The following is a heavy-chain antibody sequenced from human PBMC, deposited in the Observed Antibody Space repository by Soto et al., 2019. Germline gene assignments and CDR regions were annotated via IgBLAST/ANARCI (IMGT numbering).Heavy chain of an antibody. Sequence: GGSLRLSCAASGFTFSSYAMSWVRQAPGKGLEWVSAISGSGGSTYYADSVKGRFTISRDNSKNTLYLQMNNLRAEDTAVYYCAKDGSGSPYYYYYGMDVWGQGTTVTVSS. CDR2: ISGSGGST. V-gene: IGHV3-23*01. D-gene: IGHD3-10*01. CDR3: AKDGSGSPYYYYYGMDV. CDR1: GFTFSSYA. J-gene: IGHJ6*02.